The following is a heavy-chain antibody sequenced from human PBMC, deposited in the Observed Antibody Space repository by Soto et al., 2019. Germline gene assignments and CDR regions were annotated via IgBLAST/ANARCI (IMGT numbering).Heavy chain of an antibody. D-gene: IGHD3-22*01. CDR2: ISWDGGST. V-gene: IGHV3-43*01. J-gene: IGHJ3*02. Sequence: PGGSLRLSCAASGFTFSSYSMHWVRQAPGKGLEWVSLISWDGGSTYYADSVKGRFTISRDNAKNSLYLQMNSLRAEDTALYYCARGHGTYYYDSSGYRDAFDIWGQGTMVTVSS. CDR1: GFTFSSYS. CDR3: ARGHGTYYYDSSGYRDAFDI.